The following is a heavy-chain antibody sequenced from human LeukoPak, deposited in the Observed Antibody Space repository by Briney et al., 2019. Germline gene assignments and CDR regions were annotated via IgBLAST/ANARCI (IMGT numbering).Heavy chain of an antibody. D-gene: IGHD6-19*01. CDR1: GFTFSSYA. CDR2: ISGSGGST. Sequence: GGSLRLSCAASGFTFSSYAMSWVRQAPGKGLEWVSAISGSGGSTYYADSVKGRFTISRDNSKNTLYLQMNSLRAEDTAVYYCAKDRKDKWPVPRKKGDYWGQGTLVTVSS. J-gene: IGHJ4*02. CDR3: AKDRKDKWPVPRKKGDY. V-gene: IGHV3-23*01.